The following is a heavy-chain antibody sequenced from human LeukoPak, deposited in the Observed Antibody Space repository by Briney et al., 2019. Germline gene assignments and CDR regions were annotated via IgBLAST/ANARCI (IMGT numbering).Heavy chain of an antibody. CDR1: RFTFTDYG. D-gene: IGHD1-20*01. J-gene: IGHJ3*02. V-gene: IGHV3-30*02. Sequence: GGPLRLSCAASRFTFTDYGMHWVHQPPGKGLERGALIWNDGSGKYYPDSVKCRFTTSRDNSKNTLYLQMNSLRDEDTAVYYCAKDRSMTGNNDAFDIWGQGTMVTVSS. CDR2: IWNDGSGK. CDR3: AKDRSMTGNNDAFDI.